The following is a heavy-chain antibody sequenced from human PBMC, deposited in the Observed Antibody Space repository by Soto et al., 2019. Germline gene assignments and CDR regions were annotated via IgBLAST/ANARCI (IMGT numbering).Heavy chain of an antibody. Sequence: QVQLVQSGAEVKKPGSSVKVSCKASGGTFSSYAISWVRQAPGQGLGWMGGIIPIFGTANYAQKFQGRVTITADESTSTAYMELSSLRSEDTAVYYCARADYYDSSGYYYLFDYWGQGTLVTVSS. CDR2: IIPIFGTA. CDR3: ARADYYDSSGYYYLFDY. D-gene: IGHD3-22*01. V-gene: IGHV1-69*01. CDR1: GGTFSSYA. J-gene: IGHJ4*02.